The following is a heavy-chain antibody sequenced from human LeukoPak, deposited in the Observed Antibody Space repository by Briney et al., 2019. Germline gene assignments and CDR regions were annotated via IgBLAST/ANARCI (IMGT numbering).Heavy chain of an antibody. CDR3: AGGYCSSTSCYVPSRY. J-gene: IGHJ4*02. CDR2: IIPIFGTA. D-gene: IGHD2-2*01. Sequence: SVKVSFKASGGTFSSYAICWVRQAPGQGLEWMGGIIPIFGTANYAQKFQGRVTITTDESTSTAYMELSSLRSEDTAVYYCAGGYCSSTSCYVPSRYWGQGTLVTVSS. V-gene: IGHV1-69*05. CDR1: GGTFSSYA.